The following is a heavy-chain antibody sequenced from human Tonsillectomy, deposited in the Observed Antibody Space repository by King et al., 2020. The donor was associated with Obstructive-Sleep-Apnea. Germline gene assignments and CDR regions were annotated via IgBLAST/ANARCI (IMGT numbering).Heavy chain of an antibody. V-gene: IGHV3-9*01. CDR1: GFNSNDYA. D-gene: IGHD1-14*01. CDR2: IYWDGSRT. Sequence: VQLVESGGGLVQPGRSLRLSCAASGFNSNDYAMHWVRQAPGKGLEWVSGIYWDGSRTGYADIVKGRFTISRDNAKSSLYLQMNNLKAEDTAVYYCGKDITPGGMDVWGQGTTVTVSS. J-gene: IGHJ6*02. CDR3: GKDITPGGMDV.